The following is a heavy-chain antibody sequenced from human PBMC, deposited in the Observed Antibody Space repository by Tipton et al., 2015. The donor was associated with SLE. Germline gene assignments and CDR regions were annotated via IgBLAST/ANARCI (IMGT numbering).Heavy chain of an antibody. J-gene: IGHJ2*01. Sequence: TLSLTCIVSGVSISSHYWSWIRQPPGKGLEWIGFIYHRGITHYNPSLKSRVTMSLDTSKNQVSLKLTSVTAADTAVYYCARVQRGPRSFDLWGRGALLTVSS. CDR2: IYHRGIT. CDR3: ARVQRGPRSFDL. CDR1: GVSISSHY. V-gene: IGHV4-59*08. D-gene: IGHD1-1*01.